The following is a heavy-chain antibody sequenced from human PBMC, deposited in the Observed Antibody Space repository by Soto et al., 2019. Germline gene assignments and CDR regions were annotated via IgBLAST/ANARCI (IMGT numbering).Heavy chain of an antibody. D-gene: IGHD6-19*01. V-gene: IGHV3-23*01. Sequence: GGSLRLSCAASGFTFSISAMSWFHQAPGKGLEWVSAISGSGGTTYYANSVKGRFTISRDNSKNTLFLQMNSLRAEDTAVYYCARLVGYGSGWYPDYWGQGTPVTVSS. CDR2: ISGSGGTT. CDR1: GFTFSISA. CDR3: ARLVGYGSGWYPDY. J-gene: IGHJ4*02.